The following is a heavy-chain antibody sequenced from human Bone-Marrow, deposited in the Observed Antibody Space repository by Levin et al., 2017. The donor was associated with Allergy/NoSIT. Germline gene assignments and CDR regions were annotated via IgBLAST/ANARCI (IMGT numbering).Heavy chain of an antibody. CDR2: ISYDGSNK. CDR3: AKDLGSSWYPAFDY. J-gene: IGHJ4*02. V-gene: IGHV3-30*18. D-gene: IGHD6-13*01. CDR1: GFTFSSYG. Sequence: GGSLRLSCAASGFTFSSYGMHWVRQAPGKGLEWVAAISYDGSNKYYEDSVKGRFTISRDKSKNTLYLQMNSLRAEDTAVYYCAKDLGSSWYPAFDYWGQGTLVTVSS.